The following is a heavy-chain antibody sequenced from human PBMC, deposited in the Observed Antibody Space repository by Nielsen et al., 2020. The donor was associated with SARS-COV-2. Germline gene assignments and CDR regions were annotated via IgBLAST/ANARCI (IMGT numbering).Heavy chain of an antibody. CDR1: GFTFSNHG. J-gene: IGHJ6*03. CDR3: AKDREAARLRAYHMDV. Sequence: GESLKISCAASGFTFSNHGMHWVRQAPGKGLEWVAVISYDGSNKYYADSVKGRFTISRDNSKNTLYVQMNSLRAEDTAVYYCAKDREAARLRAYHMDVWGKGTTVTVSS. CDR2: ISYDGSNK. D-gene: IGHD6-6*01. V-gene: IGHV3-30*18.